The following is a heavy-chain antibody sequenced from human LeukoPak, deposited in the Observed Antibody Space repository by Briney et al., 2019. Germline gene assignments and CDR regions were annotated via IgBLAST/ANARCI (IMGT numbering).Heavy chain of an antibody. CDR2: IIPIFGTA. J-gene: IGHJ3*02. D-gene: IGHD2-2*01. CDR1: GYTFTSYG. CDR3: ARMNCSSTSCSSPSDAFDI. Sequence: ASVKVSCKASGYTFTSYGISWVRQAPGQGLEWMGGIIPIFGTANYAQKFQGKVTITTDESTSTAYTELSSLRSEDTAVYYCARMNCSSTSCSSPSDAFDIWGQGTMVTVSS. V-gene: IGHV1-69*05.